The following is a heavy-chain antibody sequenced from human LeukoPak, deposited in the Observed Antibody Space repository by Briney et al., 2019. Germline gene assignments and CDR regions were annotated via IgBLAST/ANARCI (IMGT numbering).Heavy chain of an antibody. V-gene: IGHV3-64*01. Sequence: GGSLRLSCAASGFIFSNYGIHWVRQAPGRGLEFVSRISSNGGTTYYANSLKGRFTISRDNSKNTVYLQMASLRPEDIAVYYCARVPFSSAWYDYWGQGTLVTVSS. CDR1: GFIFSNYG. CDR2: ISSNGGTT. CDR3: ARVPFSSAWYDY. D-gene: IGHD6-19*01. J-gene: IGHJ4*02.